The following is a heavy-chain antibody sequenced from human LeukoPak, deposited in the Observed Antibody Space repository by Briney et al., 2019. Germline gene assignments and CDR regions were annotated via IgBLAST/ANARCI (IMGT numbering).Heavy chain of an antibody. V-gene: IGHV3-30*03. CDR3: ARDEHYYYGMDV. J-gene: IGHJ6*02. Sequence: PGRSLRLSCAASGFTFSSYGMHWVRQAPGKGLEWVAVISYDGSNKYYADSVKGRFTISRDNAKNSLYLQMNSLRAEDTAVYYCARDEHYYYGMDVWGQGTTVTVSS. CDR2: ISYDGSNK. CDR1: GFTFSSYG.